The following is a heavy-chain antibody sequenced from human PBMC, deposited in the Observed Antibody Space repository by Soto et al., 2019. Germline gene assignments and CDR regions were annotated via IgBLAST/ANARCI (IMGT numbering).Heavy chain of an antibody. Sequence: SVTLPLTCTVSGGSIGSYYWSWIRQPPGKGLEWIGYIYYSGSTNYNPSLKSRVTISVDTSKNQFSLKLSSVTAADTAVYYCARETASTGYYGMDVWGQGTTVTVSS. D-gene: IGHD2-8*02. V-gene: IGHV4-59*01. CDR1: GGSIGSYY. CDR3: ARETASTGYYGMDV. CDR2: IYYSGST. J-gene: IGHJ6*02.